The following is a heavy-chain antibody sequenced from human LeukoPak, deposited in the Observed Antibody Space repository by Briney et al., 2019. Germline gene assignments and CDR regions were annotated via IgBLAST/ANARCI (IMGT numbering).Heavy chain of an antibody. D-gene: IGHD3-9*01. J-gene: IGHJ4*02. CDR1: GFTFSSYA. Sequence: PGGSLRLSCAASGFTFSSYAMSWVRQAPGKGLEWVSAISGSGGSTYYADSVKGRFTISRDNSKNTLYLQTNSLRAEDTAVYYCANLGWEYYDILTGPRFDYWGQGTLVTVSS. V-gene: IGHV3-23*01. CDR2: ISGSGGST. CDR3: ANLGWEYYDILTGPRFDY.